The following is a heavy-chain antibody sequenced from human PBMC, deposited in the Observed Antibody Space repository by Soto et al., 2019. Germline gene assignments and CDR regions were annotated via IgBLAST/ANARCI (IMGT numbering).Heavy chain of an antibody. D-gene: IGHD3-3*01. Sequence: DVRLAESGGGLVQPGGSLRLSCTTSGFSFASFAMTWVRQAPGKGLEWVATISGSDGKTYYADSVKGRFSISRDTSRNTLYLQMNSLRADDTVIYYCAKWSYLDYWGQGTRVTVSS. J-gene: IGHJ4*02. CDR1: GFSFASFA. CDR2: ISGSDGKT. CDR3: AKWSYLDY. V-gene: IGHV3-23*04.